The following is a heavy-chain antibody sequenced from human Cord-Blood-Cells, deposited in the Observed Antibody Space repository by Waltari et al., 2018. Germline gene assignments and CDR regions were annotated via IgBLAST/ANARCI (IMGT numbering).Heavy chain of an antibody. J-gene: IGHJ4*02. CDR3: ARDFLRRIAARHFDY. CDR1: GYTFTSYG. D-gene: IGHD6-6*01. V-gene: IGHV1-18*01. Sequence: QVQLVQSGAEVKKPGASVKVSCKASGYTFTSYGISWVRQAPGQGLEWMGWSSAYKGNTNYAQKLQGRVTMTTDTSTSTAYMELRSLRSDDTAVYYCARDFLRRIAARHFDYWGQGTLVTVSS. CDR2: SSAYKGNT.